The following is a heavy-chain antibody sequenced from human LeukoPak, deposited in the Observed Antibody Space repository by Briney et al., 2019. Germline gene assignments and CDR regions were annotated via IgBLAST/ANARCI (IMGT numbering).Heavy chain of an antibody. Sequence: GSLRLSCATSGFRFSDYPTNWVRQAPGKGLEWVSNIRTSAGGANYAYYADSVKGRVTISRDDAKSTLYLHMNSLRDDDTAVYYCASDQRYAFDYWGQGILVTVSS. V-gene: IGHV3-48*02. CDR1: GFRFSDYP. J-gene: IGHJ4*02. CDR2: IRTSAGGA. CDR3: ASDQRYAFDY. D-gene: IGHD3-9*01.